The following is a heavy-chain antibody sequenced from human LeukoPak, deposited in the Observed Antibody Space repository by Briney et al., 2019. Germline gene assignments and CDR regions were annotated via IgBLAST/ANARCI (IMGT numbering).Heavy chain of an antibody. CDR1: GFTFSSYS. CDR3: ARDGSGTYYDFWSGYHHYYYCMDV. CDR2: ISSSSSYI. J-gene: IGHJ6*03. Sequence: GGSLRLSCAASGFTFSSYSMNWVRQAPGKGLEWVSSISSSSSYIYYADSVKGRFTISRDNAKNSLYLQMNSLRAEDTAVYYCARDGSGTYYDFWSGYHHYYYCMDVWGKGTTVTVSS. D-gene: IGHD3-3*01. V-gene: IGHV3-21*01.